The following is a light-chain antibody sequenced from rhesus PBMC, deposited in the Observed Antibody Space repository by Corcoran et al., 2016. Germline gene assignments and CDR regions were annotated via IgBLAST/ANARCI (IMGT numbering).Light chain of an antibody. CDR1: QGISSY. J-gene: IGKJ2*01. CDR2: YAT. CDR3: QQYNSLPCS. V-gene: IGKV1-25*01. Sequence: DIQMTQSPSSVSASVGDRVTITCRASQGISSYVAWYQQKPGKAPKLLIDYATTLQSGVPSRFSGTGSGTDFTLTISSLQPEDFATYYCQQYNSLPCSFGQGTKVEIK.